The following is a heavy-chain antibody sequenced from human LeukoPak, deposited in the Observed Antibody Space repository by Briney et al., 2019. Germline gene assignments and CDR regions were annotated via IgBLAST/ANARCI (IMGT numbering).Heavy chain of an antibody. Sequence: SETLSLTCAVSGGSISSGGYSWSWIRQPPGKGLEWIGHIYHSGSTYYNPSLKSRVTISVDRSKNQFSLKLSSVTAADTAVYYCARTYYYGSGSDAFDIWGQGTMVTVSS. CDR2: IYHSGST. J-gene: IGHJ3*02. V-gene: IGHV4-30-2*01. CDR3: ARTYYYGSGSDAFDI. D-gene: IGHD3-10*01. CDR1: GGSISSGGYS.